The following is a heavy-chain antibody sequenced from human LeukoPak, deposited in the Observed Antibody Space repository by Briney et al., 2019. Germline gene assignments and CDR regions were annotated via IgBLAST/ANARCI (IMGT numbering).Heavy chain of an antibody. CDR1: GFTFSSYA. Sequence: PGGSLRLSCAASGFTFSSYAMSWVRQAPGKGLEYVSAISSNGGSTYYADSVKGRFTISRDNSKNTLYLQMSSLRAEDTAVYYCVKAWMDYPPFDYWGQGTLVTVSS. CDR3: VKAWMDYPPFDY. J-gene: IGHJ4*02. D-gene: IGHD3/OR15-3a*01. CDR2: ISSNGGST. V-gene: IGHV3-64D*06.